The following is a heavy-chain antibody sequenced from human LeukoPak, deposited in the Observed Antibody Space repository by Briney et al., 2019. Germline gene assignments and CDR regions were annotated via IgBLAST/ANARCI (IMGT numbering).Heavy chain of an antibody. CDR3: ARRAYSDYGGVSVDP. V-gene: IGHV4-39*01. CDR2: IYYSGST. D-gene: IGHD4-11*01. CDR1: GGSISSRSYY. J-gene: IGHJ5*02. Sequence: SETLSLTCTVSGGSISSRSYYWGWVRQPPGKGLDWIGSIYYSGSTYYNPSLKSRVTISVDTSKNQFSLKLSSVTAADTAVYYCARRAYSDYGGVSVDPWGQRTLVTVSS.